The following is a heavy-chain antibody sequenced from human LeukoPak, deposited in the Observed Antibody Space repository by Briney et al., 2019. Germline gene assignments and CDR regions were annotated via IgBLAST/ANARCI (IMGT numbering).Heavy chain of an antibody. CDR1: GGSFSGYY. CDR2: INHSGRT. CDR3: ARHPWGEAYCSGGSCYYYYYYMDV. J-gene: IGHJ6*03. V-gene: IGHV4-34*01. D-gene: IGHD2-15*01. Sequence: SETLSLTCAVYGGSFSGYYWSWVRQPPGKGLEWIGEINHSGRTNYNPSLKSRVTISVDTSKNQFSLKLSSVTAADTAVYYCARHPWGEAYCSGGSCYYYYYYMDVWGKGTTVTISS.